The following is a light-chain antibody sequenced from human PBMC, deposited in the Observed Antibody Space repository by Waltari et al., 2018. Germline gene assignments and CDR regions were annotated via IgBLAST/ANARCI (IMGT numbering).Light chain of an antibody. V-gene: IGKV3-11*01. Sequence: VLTQSPATLSLSPGERATLSCRASQSVDIYLAWYQQNPGQAPRLLIYDASNRATGVPARFSGSGSGTDFTLTISSLEPEDFAVYYCQQRKIWPPLTFGGGTKVEIK. CDR1: QSVDIY. J-gene: IGKJ4*01. CDR2: DAS. CDR3: QQRKIWPPLT.